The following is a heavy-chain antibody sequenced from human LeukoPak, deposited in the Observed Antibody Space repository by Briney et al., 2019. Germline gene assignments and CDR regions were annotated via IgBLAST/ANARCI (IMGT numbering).Heavy chain of an antibody. J-gene: IGHJ4*02. Sequence: PGGSLRLSCIASGFTFSKNWMHWVRQAPGKGLVWVSHIQGDGSNTNYADSVKGRFSISRDNAKNTVYLQMNSLRAEDTGIYYCARGTSAGGPISPFDFWGQGTLVTVSS. CDR1: GFTFSKNW. CDR3: ARGTSAGGPISPFDF. CDR2: IQGDGSNT. V-gene: IGHV3-74*01. D-gene: IGHD6-13*01.